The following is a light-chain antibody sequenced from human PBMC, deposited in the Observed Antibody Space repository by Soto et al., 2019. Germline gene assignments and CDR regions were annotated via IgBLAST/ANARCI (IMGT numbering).Light chain of an antibody. CDR1: QTIDDY. V-gene: IGKV1-39*01. J-gene: IGKJ4*01. Sequence: DIQMTQSPSSLSASVGDRVTVTCRASQTIDDYLNWYQQKPGKAPKLLIYAASNLQSGVPSRFSGGGSGTDFTLTISSLQPEDFATYYCQQSYSTLTFGGGTKVEIK. CDR3: QQSYSTLT. CDR2: AAS.